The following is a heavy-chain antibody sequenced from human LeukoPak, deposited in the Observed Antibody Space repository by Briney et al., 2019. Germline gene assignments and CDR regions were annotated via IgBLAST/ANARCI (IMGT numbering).Heavy chain of an antibody. J-gene: IGHJ3*02. V-gene: IGHV3-23*01. Sequence: GGSLRLSCAASGFTFSSYAMSWVRQAPGKGLEWVSAISGSGGSTYYADSVKGRFTISRDNSKNTLYLQMNSLRADDTAVYYFATRYCSSTSCYRGAFDIWGQGTMVTVSS. CDR2: ISGSGGST. CDR1: GFTFSSYA. CDR3: ATRYCSSTSCYRGAFDI. D-gene: IGHD2-2*02.